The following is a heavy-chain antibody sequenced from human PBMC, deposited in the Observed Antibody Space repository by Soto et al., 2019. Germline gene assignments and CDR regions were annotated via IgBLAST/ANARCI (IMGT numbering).Heavy chain of an antibody. V-gene: IGHV1-2*02. J-gene: IGHJ5*02. D-gene: IGHD3-9*01. CDR2: INPNSGGT. Sequence: QVQLVQSGAEVKKPGASVKVSCKASGYTFTGYYMHWVRQAPGQGLEWMGWINPNSGGTNYAQKFQGRVTMTRATSISTAYMELSRLRSDDTAVYYCARDRWRYDILCLMWFDPWGQGSLVTVSS. CDR3: ARDRWRYDILCLMWFDP. CDR1: GYTFTGYY.